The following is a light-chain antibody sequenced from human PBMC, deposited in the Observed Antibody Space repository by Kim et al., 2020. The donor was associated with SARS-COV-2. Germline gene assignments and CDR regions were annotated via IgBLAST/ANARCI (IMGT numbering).Light chain of an antibody. Sequence: DIQMTQSPSSLSASVGDRVTITCRASQGISNYLAWYQQKPGKVPKLLIYSTSTLQSGVPSRFSGSGSGTDFTLTISSLQPEDVATYYCQKYNSAPPTFGQVTKVDIK. CDR1: QGISNY. J-gene: IGKJ1*01. CDR3: QKYNSAPPT. CDR2: STS. V-gene: IGKV1-27*01.